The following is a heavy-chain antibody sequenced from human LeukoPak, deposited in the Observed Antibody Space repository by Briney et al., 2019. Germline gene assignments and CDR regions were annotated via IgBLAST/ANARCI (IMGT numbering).Heavy chain of an antibody. CDR1: GGSIRGYY. CDR3: ARGGDYCNSFDP. D-gene: IGHD4-17*01. J-gene: IGHJ5*02. V-gene: IGHV4-59*01. CDR2: IYYSGST. Sequence: SETLSLTCSVSGGSIRGYYWNWLRQPPGKGLEWIGYIYYSGSTNYNPSPKSRVTISVDKSKRQFSLNLTSVTAADTAVYYCARGGDYCNSFDPWGQGTLVSVSS.